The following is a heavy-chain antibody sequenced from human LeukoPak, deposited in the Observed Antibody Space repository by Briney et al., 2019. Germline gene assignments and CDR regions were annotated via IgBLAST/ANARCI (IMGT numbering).Heavy chain of an antibody. CDR1: GYTFTSYY. CDR3: ARDPPPDYGDYAGRHYYGMDV. Sequence: ASVKVSCKASGYTFTSYYMHWVRQAPGQGLEWMGIINPSGGSTSYAQKFQGRVTMNRDTSTSTVYMELSSLRSEDTAVYYCARDPPPDYGDYAGRHYYGMDVWGQGTTVTVSS. J-gene: IGHJ6*02. V-gene: IGHV1-46*01. CDR2: INPSGGST. D-gene: IGHD4-17*01.